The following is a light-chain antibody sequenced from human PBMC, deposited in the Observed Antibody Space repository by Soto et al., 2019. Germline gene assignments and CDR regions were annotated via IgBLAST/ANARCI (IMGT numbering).Light chain of an antibody. CDR2: DVT. CDR1: SSDVGGYYY. V-gene: IGLV2-14*01. CDR3: SSYTNQVRL. Sequence: QSALTQPASVSGSPGQSITISCTGTSSDVGGYYYGSWYQQHPGKAPKLLIYDVTYRASCVSYRSSGSKSGNTASLTISGLKGEDEADDSCSSYTNQVRLFGTGTKLTVL. J-gene: IGLJ1*01.